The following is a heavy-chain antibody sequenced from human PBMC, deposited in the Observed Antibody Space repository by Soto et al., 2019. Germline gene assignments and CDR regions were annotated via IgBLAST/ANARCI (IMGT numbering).Heavy chain of an antibody. CDR1: TGSITSGNW. Sequence: QVQLQESGPGLVKPSGTLSLTCAVSTGSITSGNWWSWVRQPHGTGLEWIGDIYQTGSTNYNTSLRSRVIISVDTSTNNFSLSMSSVTAADTAVYFCARVWGALAPIAGWFGPWGRGILVTVSS. J-gene: IGHJ5*02. CDR2: IYQTGST. V-gene: IGHV4-4*02. D-gene: IGHD3-16*01. CDR3: ARVWGALAPIAGWFGP.